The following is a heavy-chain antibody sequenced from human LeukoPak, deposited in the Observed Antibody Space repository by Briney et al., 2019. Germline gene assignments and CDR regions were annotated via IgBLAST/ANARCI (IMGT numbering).Heavy chain of an antibody. CDR1: GYTFTSSD. D-gene: IGHD5-24*01. CDR3: ARVYGSRWLQRDYYGMDV. Sequence: ASVKVSCKASGYTFTSSDFNWVRQATGQGLEWMGWMNPNSGNTGYAQKFQGRVTMTRDTSISTAYMELSSLRSEDTAVYYCARVYGSRWLQRDYYGMDVWGQGTTVTVSS. J-gene: IGHJ6*02. V-gene: IGHV1-8*01. CDR2: MNPNSGNT.